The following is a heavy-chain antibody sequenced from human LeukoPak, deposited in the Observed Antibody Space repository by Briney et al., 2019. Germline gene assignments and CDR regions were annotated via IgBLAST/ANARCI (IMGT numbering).Heavy chain of an antibody. D-gene: IGHD3-16*01. V-gene: IGHV4-34*01. Sequence: SETLSLTCAVYVGSFSGYHWNWIRQPPGKGLEWIGEVSHSGSTNYNPSLKSRVTISVDTSKNQFSLKLSSMTAADTAVYFCARGQGAARYFDLWGRGTLVTASS. CDR2: VSHSGST. CDR1: VGSFSGYH. CDR3: ARGQGAARYFDL. J-gene: IGHJ2*01.